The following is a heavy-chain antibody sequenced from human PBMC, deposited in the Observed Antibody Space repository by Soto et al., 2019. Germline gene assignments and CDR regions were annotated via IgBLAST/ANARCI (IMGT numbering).Heavy chain of an antibody. CDR2: ISAYNGNT. J-gene: IGHJ5*02. D-gene: IGHD6-6*01. CDR3: AEVSGSSNWFDP. V-gene: IGHV1-18*01. CDR1: GYTFTSYG. Sequence: QVQLVQSGAEVKKPGASVKVSCKASGYTFTSYGISWVRQAPGQGLEWMGWISAYNGNTNYAQKLQGRVTMTTDTPTRTAYRELRSLRSDDTAVYYCAEVSGSSNWFDPGAREPWSPSPQ.